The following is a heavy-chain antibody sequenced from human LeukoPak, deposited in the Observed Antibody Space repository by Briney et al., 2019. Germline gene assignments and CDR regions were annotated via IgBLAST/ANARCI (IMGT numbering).Heavy chain of an antibody. V-gene: IGHV3-23*01. CDR2: ISGSGSST. D-gene: IGHD6-13*01. Sequence: GGSLRLSCAASGCTFSSHAMSWVRQAPGKGLQWVSGISGSGSSTYYADSVKGRFTISRDNSKNTLFLQMNSLRAEDTAVYYCARHPGYSSTNYDYWGQGTLVTVSS. J-gene: IGHJ4*02. CDR1: GCTFSSHA. CDR3: ARHPGYSSTNYDY.